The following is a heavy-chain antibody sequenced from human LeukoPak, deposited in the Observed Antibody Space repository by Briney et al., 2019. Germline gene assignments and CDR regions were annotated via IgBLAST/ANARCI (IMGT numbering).Heavy chain of an antibody. CDR3: ASYTPAHCSSTSCYTTSGFY. D-gene: IGHD2-2*02. CDR1: GYTFTGYY. J-gene: IGHJ4*02. Sequence: ASVKVSCKASGYTFTGYYMHWVRQAPGQGLEWMGWINPNSGGTNYAQKFEGRVTMTRDTSISTAYMELSRLRSDDTAVYYCASYTPAHCSSTSCYTTSGFYWGQGTLVTVSS. CDR2: INPNSGGT. V-gene: IGHV1-2*02.